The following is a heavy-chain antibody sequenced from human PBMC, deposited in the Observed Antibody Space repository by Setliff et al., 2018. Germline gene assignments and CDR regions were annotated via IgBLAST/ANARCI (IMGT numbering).Heavy chain of an antibody. Sequence: SETLSLTCTVSGDSISSRRNYWGWFRQPAGKELEWIGQIYTSWSTNYNPSLKSRVTMSVDTSKKQFSLKLTSLTAADTAVYYCARGGTYRYFDHWGQGTLVTVSS. CDR2: IYTSWST. CDR3: ARGGTYRYFDH. CDR1: GDSISSRRNY. V-gene: IGHV4-61*09. J-gene: IGHJ4*02. D-gene: IGHD5-12*01.